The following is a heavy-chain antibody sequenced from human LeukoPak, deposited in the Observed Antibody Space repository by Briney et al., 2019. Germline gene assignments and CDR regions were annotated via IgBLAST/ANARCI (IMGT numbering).Heavy chain of an antibody. Sequence: GGSLRLSCAASGFTFDDYAMHWVRQAPGKGLEWVSGISWNSGSIGYADSVKGRFTTSRDNAKNSLYLQMNSLRAEDTALYYCAKDDSYYGSGSYDYWGQGTLVTVSS. CDR3: AKDDSYYGSGSYDY. V-gene: IGHV3-9*01. CDR1: GFTFDDYA. D-gene: IGHD3-10*01. CDR2: ISWNSGSI. J-gene: IGHJ4*02.